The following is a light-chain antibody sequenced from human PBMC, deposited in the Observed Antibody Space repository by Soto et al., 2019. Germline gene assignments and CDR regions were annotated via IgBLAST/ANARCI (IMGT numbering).Light chain of an antibody. J-gene: IGLJ2*01. CDR2: EVS. CDR3: SSYTSSSTVV. CDR1: SSDVGGYNY. V-gene: IGLV2-14*01. Sequence: QSVLTQPASVSGSPGQSITISCTGTSSDVGGYNYVSWYQQHPGKAPKLMVYEVSNRPSGVSNRFSGSKSGNTASPTISGLQAEDEADYYCSSYTSSSTVVFGGGTKLTVL.